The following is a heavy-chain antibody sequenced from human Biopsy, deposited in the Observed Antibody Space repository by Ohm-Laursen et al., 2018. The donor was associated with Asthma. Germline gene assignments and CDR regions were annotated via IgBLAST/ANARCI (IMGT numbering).Heavy chain of an antibody. V-gene: IGHV1-3*01. CDR3: AGTYYDFLPGQVNDAFAM. J-gene: IGHJ3*02. CDR1: GYTFINYA. CDR2: INASNGNT. Sequence: ASVKVSCNASGYTFINYAIHWVRQAPGQRLEWMGWINASNGNTKYSQKFQGRVTISRDTSASTAYMDLSSLRSEDTAVYYCAGTYYDFLPGQVNDAFAMWGQGTMVTVSS. D-gene: IGHD3-9*01.